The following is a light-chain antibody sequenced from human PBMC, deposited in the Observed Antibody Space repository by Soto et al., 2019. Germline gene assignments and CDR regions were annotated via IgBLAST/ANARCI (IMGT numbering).Light chain of an antibody. J-gene: IGKJ1*01. CDR3: QQYGSSSWT. CDR1: QNVGNN. V-gene: IGKV3-20*01. Sequence: EIVMTQSPATLSVSPGERASLSCRASQNVGNNLAWYQQRPGQAPRLLIYGASSRATGIPDRFSGSGSGTEFTLTISRLEPEDFAVYYCQQYGSSSWTFGQGTKVDIK. CDR2: GAS.